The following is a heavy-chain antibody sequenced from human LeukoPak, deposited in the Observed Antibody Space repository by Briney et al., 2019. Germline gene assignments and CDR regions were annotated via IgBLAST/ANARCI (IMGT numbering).Heavy chain of an antibody. D-gene: IGHD2-2*01. J-gene: IGHJ6*02. V-gene: IGHV3-7*01. CDR3: ARRDRAAMPTSYYYYGMDV. CDR1: GFTFSSYW. Sequence: GGSLRLSCAASGFTFSSYWMSWVRQAPGKGLEWVANIKQDGSEKYYVDSVKGRFTISRDNAKNSLYLQMNSLRAEDTAVYYCARRDRAAMPTSYYYYGMDVWGQGTTVTVSS. CDR2: IKQDGSEK.